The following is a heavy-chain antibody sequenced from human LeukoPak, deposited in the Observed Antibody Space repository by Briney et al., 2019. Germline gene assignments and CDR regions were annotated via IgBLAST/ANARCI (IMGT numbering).Heavy chain of an antibody. CDR3: AKDDVEQLAFFDY. CDR1: GFTFSSYA. J-gene: IGHJ4*02. D-gene: IGHD6-13*01. V-gene: IGHV3-23*01. Sequence: AGGSLRLSCAASGFTFSSYAMSWVRQAPGKGLEWVSAISGSGGSTYYADSVKGRFTISRDNSKNTLYLQMNSLRAEDTAVYYCAKDDVEQLAFFDYWGQGTLVTVSS. CDR2: ISGSGGST.